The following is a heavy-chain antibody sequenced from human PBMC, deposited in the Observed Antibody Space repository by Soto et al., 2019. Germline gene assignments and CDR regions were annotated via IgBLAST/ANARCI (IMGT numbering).Heavy chain of an antibody. D-gene: IGHD1-26*01. CDR3: AKDGSGWSYYYGDY. CDR1: GFTFSSYG. Sequence: GGSLRLSCAASGFTFSSYGMHWVRQAPGKGLEWVAVISYDGSNKYYADSVKGRFTISRDNSKNTLYLQMNSLRAEETAVYYWAKDGSGWSYYYGDYWGQGTLVTVYS. V-gene: IGHV3-30*18. J-gene: IGHJ4*02. CDR2: ISYDGSNK.